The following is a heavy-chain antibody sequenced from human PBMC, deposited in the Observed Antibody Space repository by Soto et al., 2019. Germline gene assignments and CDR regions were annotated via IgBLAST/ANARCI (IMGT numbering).Heavy chain of an antibody. D-gene: IGHD5-12*01. V-gene: IGHV4-59*12. CDR1: GGSISSYY. J-gene: IGHJ4*02. CDR2: IYYSGST. Sequence: SETLSLTCTVSGGSISSYYWSWIRQPPGKGLEWIGYIYYSGSTNYNPSLKSRVTISVDRSKNQFSLKLSSVTAADTAVYYCARAGRDGYNSGLDYWGQGTLVTVSS. CDR3: ARAGRDGYNSGLDY.